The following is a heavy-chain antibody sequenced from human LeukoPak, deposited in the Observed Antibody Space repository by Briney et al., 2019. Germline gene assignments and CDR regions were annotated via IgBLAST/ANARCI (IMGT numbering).Heavy chain of an antibody. CDR3: ARTRWGSDFDY. J-gene: IGHJ4*02. CDR2: IYYSGST. CDR1: GGSFSSGSYY. D-gene: IGHD7-27*01. V-gene: IGHV4-61*01. Sequence: SETLSLTCTVSGGSFSSGSYYWSWIRQPPGKGLEWIGYIYYSGSTNYNPSLKSRVTISVDTSKNQFSLKLSSVTAADTAVYYCARTRWGSDFDYWGQGTLVTVSS.